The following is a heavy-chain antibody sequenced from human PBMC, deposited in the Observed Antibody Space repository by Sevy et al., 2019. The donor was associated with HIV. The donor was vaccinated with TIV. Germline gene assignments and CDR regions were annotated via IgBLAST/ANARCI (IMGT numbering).Heavy chain of an antibody. CDR1: GFTFSSYA. Sequence: GGSLRLSCAASGFTFSSYAMSWVRQAPGKGLEWVSAISDSGGSTYYADSVKGRFTISRDNSKNTLYLQMNSLRAEDTAVYYCAKDTAGETTYNWFDLWGQGTLVTVSS. CDR3: AKDTAGETTYNWFDL. CDR2: ISDSGGST. V-gene: IGHV3-23*01. D-gene: IGHD3-10*01. J-gene: IGHJ5*02.